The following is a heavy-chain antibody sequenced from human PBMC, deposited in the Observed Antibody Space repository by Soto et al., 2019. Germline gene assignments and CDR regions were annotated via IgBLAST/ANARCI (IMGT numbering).Heavy chain of an antibody. J-gene: IGHJ5*02. D-gene: IGHD3-10*01. Sequence: GASVKVSCKVSGYTLTELSMHWVRQAPGKGLEWMGGFDPEDGETIYAQKFQGRVTMTEDTSTDTAYMELSSLRSEDTAVYYRAPAYGTSGRTDAGFDPWGQGTLVTVSS. CDR2: FDPEDGET. CDR3: APAYGTSGRTDAGFDP. CDR1: GYTLTELS. V-gene: IGHV1-24*01.